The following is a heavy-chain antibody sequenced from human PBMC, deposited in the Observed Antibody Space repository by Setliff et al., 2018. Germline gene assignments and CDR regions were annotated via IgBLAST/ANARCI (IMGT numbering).Heavy chain of an antibody. CDR3: AGYNSSAACFDL. D-gene: IGHD1-20*01. CDR2: INHRGST. Sequence: SETLSLTCTVSGGSISSGTYYWSWIRQPAGKGLEWIEEINHRGSTNYSPSLRSRVTMSVDTSKKRFSLMLRSVTAADTAIYYCAGYNSSAACFDLWGPGTLVTVSS. J-gene: IGHJ5*02. CDR1: GGSISSGTYY. V-gene: IGHV4-61*09.